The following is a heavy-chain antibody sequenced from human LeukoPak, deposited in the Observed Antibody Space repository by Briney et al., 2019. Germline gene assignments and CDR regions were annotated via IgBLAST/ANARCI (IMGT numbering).Heavy chain of an antibody. CDR1: GFTFDDYA. D-gene: IGHD1-1*01. CDR2: ISWNSGSI. V-gene: IGHV3-9*01. Sequence: PGGSLRLSCAASGFTFDDYAMHWVRHAPGKGLEWVSGISWNSGSIGYADSVKGRFTISRDNSKNTLYLQMNSLRAEDTAVYYCARGSDLGWNLFDPWGQGTLVTVSS. J-gene: IGHJ5*02. CDR3: ARGSDLGWNLFDP.